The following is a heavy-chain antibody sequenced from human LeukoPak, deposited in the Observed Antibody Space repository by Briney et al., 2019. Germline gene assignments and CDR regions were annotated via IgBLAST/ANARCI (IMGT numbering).Heavy chain of an antibody. V-gene: IGHV3-74*01. J-gene: IGHJ5*02. CDR3: ARDHGSARPDWFDP. CDR1: GFTFSSYW. CDR2: INSDGSST. Sequence: GGSLRLSCAASGFTFSSYWMHWVRQAPGKGLVWVSRINSDGSSTTYADSVKGRFTISRDNAKNSLYLQMNSLRAEDTAVYYCARDHGSARPDWFDPWGQGTLVTVSS. D-gene: IGHD6-6*01.